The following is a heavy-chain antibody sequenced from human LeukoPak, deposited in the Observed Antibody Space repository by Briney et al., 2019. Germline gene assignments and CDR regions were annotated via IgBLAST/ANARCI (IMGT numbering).Heavy chain of an antibody. CDR2: IYYSGST. CDR1: GGSISSYY. J-gene: IGHJ4*02. Sequence: SETLSLTCTVSGGSISSYYWSWIRQPPGRGLEWIGYIYYSGSTNYNPSLKSRVTISVDTSKNQFSLKLSSVTAADTAVYYCARGADTVADYWGQGTLVTVSS. V-gene: IGHV4-59*01. D-gene: IGHD4-17*01. CDR3: ARGADTVADY.